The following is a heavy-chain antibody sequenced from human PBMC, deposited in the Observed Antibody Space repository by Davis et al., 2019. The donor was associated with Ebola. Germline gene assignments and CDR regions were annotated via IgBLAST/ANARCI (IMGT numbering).Heavy chain of an antibody. CDR1: GLSFRTYG. CDR3: ARGAMVIEY. D-gene: IGHD5-18*01. Sequence: GESLRISCAVSGLSFRTYGMHWVRQAPGKGLEWVAVISYDGADKYYADAVKGRFTISRDNSENTLYLQMTSLRAEDTAVYYCARGAMVIEYWGQGTLVTVSS. J-gene: IGHJ4*02. V-gene: IGHV3-30*03. CDR2: ISYDGADK.